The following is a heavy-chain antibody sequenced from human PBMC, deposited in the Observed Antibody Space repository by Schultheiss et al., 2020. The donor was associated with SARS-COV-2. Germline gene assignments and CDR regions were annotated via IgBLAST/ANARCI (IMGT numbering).Heavy chain of an antibody. Sequence: GGSLRLSCAASGFAFSSYEMNWVRQAPGKGLEWVSYISSSGSTIYYADSVKGRFTISRDNSKNTLYLQMNSLRAEDTAVYYCAREYSSSFDYWGQGTLVTVSS. J-gene: IGHJ4*02. V-gene: IGHV3-48*03. D-gene: IGHD6-6*01. CDR3: AREYSSSFDY. CDR1: GFAFSSYE. CDR2: ISSSGSTI.